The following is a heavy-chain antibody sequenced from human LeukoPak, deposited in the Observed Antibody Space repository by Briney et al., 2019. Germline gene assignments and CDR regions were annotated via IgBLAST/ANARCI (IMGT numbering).Heavy chain of an antibody. CDR1: GGTFSSYA. Sequence: ASVKVSCEASGGTFSSYAISWVRQAPGQGLEWMGGIIPIFVTANYTQKFQGRVTITTDESTSTAYMELSSLRSEDTAVYYCARGRNMNSGPDYWGQGTLVTVSS. V-gene: IGHV1-69*05. CDR3: ARGRNMNSGPDY. J-gene: IGHJ4*02. D-gene: IGHD6-19*01. CDR2: IIPIFVTA.